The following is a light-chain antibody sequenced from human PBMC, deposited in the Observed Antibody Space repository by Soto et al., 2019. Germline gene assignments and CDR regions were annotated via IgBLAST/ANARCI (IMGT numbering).Light chain of an antibody. CDR3: NSYXXTSTYV. V-gene: IGLV2-14*01. CDR1: TSDVGRYNY. CDR2: DVS. J-gene: IGLJ1*01. Sequence: QSALTQPASVSGSPGQSITISCTGTTSDVGRYNYVSWYQQHPGKAPKLIIYDVSNRPSGVSNRFSGSKSGNTASLTISXLQXXXXXXXXXNSYXXTSTYVFGTGXKVTVL.